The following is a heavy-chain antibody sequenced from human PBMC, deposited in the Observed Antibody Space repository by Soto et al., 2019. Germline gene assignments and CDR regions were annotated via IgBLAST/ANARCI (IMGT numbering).Heavy chain of an antibody. CDR2: ISAYNGNT. CDR1: GYTFTSYG. D-gene: IGHD6-19*01. V-gene: IGHV1-18*01. CDR3: ARVINSSGWSVGWFDP. Sequence: ASVKVSFKASGYTFTSYGISWVRQAPGQGLEWMGWISAYNGNTNYAQKLQGRVTMTTDTSTSTAYMELRSLRSDDTAVYYCARVINSSGWSVGWFDPWGQGTLVTVSS. J-gene: IGHJ5*02.